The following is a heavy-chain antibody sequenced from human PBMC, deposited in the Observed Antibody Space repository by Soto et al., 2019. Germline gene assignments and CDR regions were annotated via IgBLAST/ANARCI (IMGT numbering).Heavy chain of an antibody. D-gene: IGHD3-16*01. J-gene: IGHJ6*02. CDR2: ISYDGSNK. CDR1: GFTFSSYG. CDR3: AKDAYPYYGMDV. Sequence: QVQLVESGGGVVQPGRSLRLSCAASGFTFSSYGMHWVRQAPGKGLEWVAVISYDGSNKCYADSVKGRFTISRDNSKNTLYLQMNSLRAEDTAVYYCAKDAYPYYGMDVWGQGTTVTVSS. V-gene: IGHV3-30*18.